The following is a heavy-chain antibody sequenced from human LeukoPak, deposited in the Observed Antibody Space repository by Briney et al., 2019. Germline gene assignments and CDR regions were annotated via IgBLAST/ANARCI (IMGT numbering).Heavy chain of an antibody. CDR3: ARGTSSATVRYGMDV. Sequence: GGSLRLSCAASGFTFSDYYMSWLRQAPGKGLEWVSYISSNSRYTHYADSVKGRSTISRDNAKNSLYLQMNSLRAEDTAVYYCARGTSSATVRYGMDVWGQGTTVTVSS. V-gene: IGHV3-11*05. J-gene: IGHJ6*02. CDR1: GFTFSDYY. D-gene: IGHD4-17*01. CDR2: ISSNSRYT.